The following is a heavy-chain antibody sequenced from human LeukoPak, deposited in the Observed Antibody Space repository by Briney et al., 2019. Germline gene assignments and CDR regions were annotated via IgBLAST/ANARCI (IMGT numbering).Heavy chain of an antibody. CDR1: GYTFTSYG. J-gene: IGHJ4*02. CDR2: ISAYNGNT. V-gene: IGHV1-18*01. D-gene: IGHD5/OR15-5a*01. CDR3: ARLDIVSILFDS. Sequence: GASVKVSCKASGYTFTSYGVTWVRQAPGQGLEWMGWISAYNGNTKYAQNVQGRVTMSRDTSTSTAYMELRSLRSDDTAVYYCARLDIVSILFDSWGQGTLVTVSS.